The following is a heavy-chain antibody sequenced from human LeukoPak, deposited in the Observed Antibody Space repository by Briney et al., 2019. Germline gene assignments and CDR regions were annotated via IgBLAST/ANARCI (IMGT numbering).Heavy chain of an antibody. Sequence: GGSLRLSCAASGFTFSSYLMSWVRQAPGKGLEWVANIKQDGSEKYYVDSVKGRFTISRDNAKNSLYLQMNSLRAEDTAVYYCVRERAGFDFWGQGTLVTVSS. V-gene: IGHV3-7*01. J-gene: IGHJ4*02. CDR1: GFTFSSYL. CDR2: IKQDGSEK. CDR3: VRERAGFDF.